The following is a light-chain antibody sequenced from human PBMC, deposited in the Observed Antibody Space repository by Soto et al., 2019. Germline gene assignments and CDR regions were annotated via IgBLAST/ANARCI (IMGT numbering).Light chain of an antibody. J-gene: IGKJ5*01. V-gene: IGKV1-39*01. Sequence: DIQMTQSPSSLSASVGDRVTITCRASQSISSYLNWYQQKPGKAPKLLIYAASSLQSGVPSRFSGSGSGTDFTLTISSLQPEDFATYYCQQRYSTPPITFGQGTRLEIK. CDR3: QQRYSTPPIT. CDR2: AAS. CDR1: QSISSY.